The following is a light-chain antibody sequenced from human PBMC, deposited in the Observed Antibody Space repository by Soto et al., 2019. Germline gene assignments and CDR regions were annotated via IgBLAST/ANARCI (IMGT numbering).Light chain of an antibody. CDR3: QTWGAGFSVV. Sequence: QSVLTQSPSASASLGASVKPTCTLSSGHSSYAIAWHQQQPEKGPRYLMKVNTDGSHNKGDGIPDRFSGSSSGAERYLTISSLQSEDEADYYCQTWGAGFSVVFGGGTKLTVL. V-gene: IGLV4-69*01. J-gene: IGLJ2*01. CDR1: SGHSSYA. CDR2: VNTDGSH.